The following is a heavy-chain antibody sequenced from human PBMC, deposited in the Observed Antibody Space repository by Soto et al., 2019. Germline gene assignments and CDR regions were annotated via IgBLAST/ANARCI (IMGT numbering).Heavy chain of an antibody. J-gene: IGHJ6*02. Sequence: SETLSLTCTVSGSSIRSSYWTWIRQPPGKGLEWIGYIYYTGSTNYNPSLKSRVTISVDMSKNQFSLRLSSVTAADTAVYYCASYYGGMDVWGQGTTVTVSS. CDR3: ASYYGGMDV. CDR2: IYYTGST. D-gene: IGHD3-22*01. V-gene: IGHV4-59*01. CDR1: GSSIRSSY.